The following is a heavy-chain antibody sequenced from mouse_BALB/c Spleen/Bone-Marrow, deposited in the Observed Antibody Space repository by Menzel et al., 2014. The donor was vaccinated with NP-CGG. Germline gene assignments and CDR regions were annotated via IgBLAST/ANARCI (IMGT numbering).Heavy chain of an antibody. Sequence: QVQLQQSGAELVKPGASVKLSCKASGYTFTSYYLYWVKQRPGQGLEWIGEVNPNNGGTNFNGKFKSKATLTVDKSSSTAYMQLSSLTSEDSAVYYCTRARPGGFAYWGQGTLVTVSA. CDR2: VNPNNGGT. D-gene: IGHD4-1*01. J-gene: IGHJ3*01. CDR3: TRARPGGFAY. V-gene: IGHV1S81*02. CDR1: GYTFTSYY.